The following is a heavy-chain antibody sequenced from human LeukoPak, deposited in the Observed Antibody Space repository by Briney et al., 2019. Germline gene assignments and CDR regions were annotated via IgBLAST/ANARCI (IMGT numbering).Heavy chain of an antibody. CDR3: ARRGIVIRGVLIMGFHKAAYYFDH. CDR2: IRESGRGT. V-gene: IGHV3-23*01. J-gene: IGHJ4*02. D-gene: IGHD3-10*01. Sequence: GGSLRLSCVVSGVTVSNYDMIWVRQAPGKGLEWVSGIRESGRGTNYAASRKGRFTISRDNSKNTVYLQMNSLRAEDTALYFCARRGIVIRGVLIMGFHKAAYYFDHWGQGILVTVSS. CDR1: GVTVSNYD.